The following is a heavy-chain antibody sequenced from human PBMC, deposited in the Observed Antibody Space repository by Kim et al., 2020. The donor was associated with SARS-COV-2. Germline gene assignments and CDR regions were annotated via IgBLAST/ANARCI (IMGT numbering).Heavy chain of an antibody. CDR3: AGLYGDYVTDYYYYGMDV. CDR1: GFTFSSYS. Sequence: GGSLRLSCAASGFTFSSYSMNWVRQAPGKGLEWVSSISSSSSYIYYADSVKGRFTISRDNAKNSLYLQMNSLRAEDTAVYYCAGLYGDYVTDYYYYGMDVWGQGTTVTVSS. J-gene: IGHJ6*02. D-gene: IGHD4-17*01. V-gene: IGHV3-21*01. CDR2: ISSSSSYI.